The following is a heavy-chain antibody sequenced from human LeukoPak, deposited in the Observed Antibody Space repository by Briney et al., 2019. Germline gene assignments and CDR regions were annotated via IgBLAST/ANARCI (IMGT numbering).Heavy chain of an antibody. D-gene: IGHD6-13*01. V-gene: IGHV1-18*01. CDR3: ARGPPEYSSSWYLHHYYYGMDV. Sequence: ASVKVSCKASGYTFTSYGISWVRQAPGQGLVWMGWISAYNGNTNYAQKLQGRVTMTTDTSTSTAYMELRSLRSDDTAVYYCARGPPEYSSSWYLHHYYYGMDVWGQGTTVTVSS. CDR2: ISAYNGNT. CDR1: GYTFTSYG. J-gene: IGHJ6*02.